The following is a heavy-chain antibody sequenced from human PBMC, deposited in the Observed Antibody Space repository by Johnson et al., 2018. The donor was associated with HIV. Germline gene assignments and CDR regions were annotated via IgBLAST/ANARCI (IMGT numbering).Heavy chain of an antibody. CDR2: IRYDGSNK. Sequence: QVQLVESGGGVVQPGRSLRLSCVASGFTFSSYGMHWVRQAPGKGLEWVAFIRYDGSNKYFADSVKGRFTISRDNSKNTLYLQMHSLRAEDTAVYYCAKDLVVVTARGAFDIWGQGTMVTVSS. J-gene: IGHJ3*02. CDR3: AKDLVVVTARGAFDI. V-gene: IGHV3-30*02. CDR1: GFTFSSYG. D-gene: IGHD2-21*02.